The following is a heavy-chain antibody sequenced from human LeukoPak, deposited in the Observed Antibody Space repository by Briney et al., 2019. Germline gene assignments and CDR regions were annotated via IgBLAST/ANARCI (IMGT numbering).Heavy chain of an antibody. Sequence: GGSLRLSCAASGFTFSSYSMNWVRQAPGKGLEWVSSISSSSSYIYHADSVKGRFTISRDNAKNSLYLQINSLRAEDTAVYYCARNNDCWGQGTLVTVSS. CDR3: ARNNDC. CDR1: GFTFSSYS. CDR2: ISSSSSYI. V-gene: IGHV3-21*01. J-gene: IGHJ4*02.